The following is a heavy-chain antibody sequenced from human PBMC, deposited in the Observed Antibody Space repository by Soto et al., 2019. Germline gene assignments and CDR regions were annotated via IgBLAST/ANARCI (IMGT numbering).Heavy chain of an antibody. V-gene: IGHV1-69*01. CDR3: ARVRGRSTTPPDAFDI. CDR1: GGTFSSYA. J-gene: IGHJ3*02. CDR2: IIPIFGTA. Sequence: QVQLVQSGAEVKKPGSSVKVSCKASGGTFSSYAISWVRQAPGQGLEWMGGIIPIFGTANYAQKFQGRVTITAEESTSTAYMELSSLRSEDTAVYYCARVRGRSTTPPDAFDIWGQGTMVTVSS. D-gene: IGHD3-16*01.